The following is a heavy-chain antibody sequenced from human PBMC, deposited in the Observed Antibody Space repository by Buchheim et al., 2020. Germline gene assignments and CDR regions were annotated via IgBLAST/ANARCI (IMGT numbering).Heavy chain of an antibody. CDR3: ARGKWYGDYPYLYFDL. V-gene: IGHV4-4*02. CDR1: GDSISRNYW. Sequence: QVQLQESGPGLVKPSGTLSLACVVSGDSISRNYWWSWVRQSPGKGLEWIGEIHHTGSTTYNPSLKSRVSISVDKSKNQLSLKLSSVTAADMAIYYCARGKWYGDYPYLYFDLWGRGT. D-gene: IGHD4-17*01. J-gene: IGHJ2*01. CDR2: IHHTGST.